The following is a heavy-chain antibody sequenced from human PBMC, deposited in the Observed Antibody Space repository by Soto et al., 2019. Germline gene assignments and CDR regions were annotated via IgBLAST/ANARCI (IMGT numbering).Heavy chain of an antibody. CDR3: ASDGRVEGYCMDV. D-gene: IGHD1-26*01. CDR2: IWSDGNNK. J-gene: IGHJ6*01. V-gene: IGHV3-33*01. Sequence: VQLVESGGGVVQPGRSLRLSCVVSGFTFRTYAMHWVRQAPGKGLEWVAIIWSDGNNKYYGDSVKGRFTISKDTSTNTLYLQMNSLSAEDTGIYYCASDGRVEGYCMDVWGQGTTVTVSS. CDR1: GFTFRTYA.